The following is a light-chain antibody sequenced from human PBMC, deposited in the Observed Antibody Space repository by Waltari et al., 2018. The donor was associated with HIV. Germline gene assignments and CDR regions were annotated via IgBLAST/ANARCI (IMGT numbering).Light chain of an antibody. CDR3: ATWDSSLSAGV. Sequence: QSVLTQPPSVSDATRTKVTISCYGSHSTIGNHVISWYQKVPGTAPKLLIYDNNKRPSCISDRFSGSKSGTSGTLGISGLQTGDEAYYYCATWDSSLSAGVFGGGTKVTVL. V-gene: IGLV1-51*01. CDR1: HSTIGNHV. CDR2: DNN. J-gene: IGLJ2*01.